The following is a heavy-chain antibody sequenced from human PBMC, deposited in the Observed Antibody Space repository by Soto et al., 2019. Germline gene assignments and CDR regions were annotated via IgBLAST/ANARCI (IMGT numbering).Heavy chain of an antibody. V-gene: IGHV3-23*01. CDR2: ISGSGDYT. CDR1: GFTFDSYA. J-gene: IGHJ4*02. CDR3: AKNRGLQYYFDY. Sequence: EVQLLESGGCLVRPGGSLRLSCAASGFTFDSYAMNWVRQAPGKRLEWVSTISGSGDYTYYTDSVKGRFTISRDNSKNMMYLQMNSLRAEDTAIYYCAKNRGLQYYFDYWGQGTLVTVSS.